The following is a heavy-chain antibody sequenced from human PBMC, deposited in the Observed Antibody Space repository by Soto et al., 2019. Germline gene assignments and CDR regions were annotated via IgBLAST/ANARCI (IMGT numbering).Heavy chain of an antibody. CDR1: GFTFSSYA. D-gene: IGHD3-3*01. V-gene: IGHV3-23*01. CDR3: AKDTYDFWSGYYRPYYYGMDV. CDR2: ISGSGGST. Sequence: GGSLRLSCAASGFTFSSYAMSWVRQAPGKGLEWVSAISGSGGSTYYADSVKGRFTISRDNSKNTLYLQMNSLRAEDTAVYYCAKDTYDFWSGYYRPYYYGMDVWGQGTTVTVSS. J-gene: IGHJ6*02.